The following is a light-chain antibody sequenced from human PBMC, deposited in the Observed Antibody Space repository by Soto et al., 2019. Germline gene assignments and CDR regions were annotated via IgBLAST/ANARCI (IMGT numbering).Light chain of an antibody. CDR3: ISYTGSSTLGV. CDR2: DVS. J-gene: IGLJ1*01. CDR1: SSDVGSFNY. Sequence: QSALTQPASVSGSPGQSITISCIGISSDVGSFNYVSWHQHHPGKAPKLMIYDVSNRPSGVGIRPSDSNSTNTASLAISGLQAEDEADYCIISYTGSSTLGVFRTWTKVAVL. V-gene: IGLV2-14*03.